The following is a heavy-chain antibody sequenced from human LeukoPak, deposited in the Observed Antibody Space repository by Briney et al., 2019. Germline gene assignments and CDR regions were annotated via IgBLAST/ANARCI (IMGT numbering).Heavy chain of an antibody. Sequence: ASVKVSCKASGYTVTSYGISWGRQAPGQGLEGMGGMGAYNGNRNHAQKLHGRVTMTTDTSTTTTNLPLRSPMSDATAVDYCAGHERWAPIGYWGQGTLGHVSS. D-gene: IGHD4-23*01. CDR3: AGHERWAPIGY. J-gene: IGHJ4*02. CDR1: GYTVTSYG. CDR2: MGAYNGNR. V-gene: IGHV1-18*01.